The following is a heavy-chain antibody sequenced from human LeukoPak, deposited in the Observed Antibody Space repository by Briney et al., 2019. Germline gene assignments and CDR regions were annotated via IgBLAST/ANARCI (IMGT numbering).Heavy chain of an antibody. Sequence: GGSLRLSCAASGFTFSLYAVSWVRQAPGRGLEYVANIKQGGSEKLYVDSVRGRFTISRDDAKNSLSLQMNSLRAEDTAVYYCAKGSGWLIDHWGQGTVVTVSS. V-gene: IGHV3-7*01. CDR3: AKGSGWLIDH. D-gene: IGHD6-19*01. J-gene: IGHJ4*02. CDR2: IKQGGSEK. CDR1: GFTFSLYA.